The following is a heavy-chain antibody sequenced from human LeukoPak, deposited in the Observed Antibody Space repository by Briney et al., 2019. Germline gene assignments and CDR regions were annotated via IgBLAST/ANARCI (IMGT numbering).Heavy chain of an antibody. CDR2: IYYSGST. J-gene: IGHJ4*02. V-gene: IGHV4-39*01. D-gene: IGHD1-20*01. CDR1: GGSIISSSYY. Sequence: PSETLSLTCTVSGGSIISSSYYWGWIRQPPGKGLEWIGSIYYSGSTYYNPSLKSRVTISVDTSKNQFSLKLSSVTAADTAVYYCARRVTGTETLDYWGQRTHVTVSS. CDR3: ARRVTGTETLDY.